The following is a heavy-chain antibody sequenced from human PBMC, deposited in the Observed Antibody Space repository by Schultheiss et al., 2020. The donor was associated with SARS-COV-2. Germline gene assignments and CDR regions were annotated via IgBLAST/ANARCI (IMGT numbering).Heavy chain of an antibody. J-gene: IGHJ4*02. V-gene: IGHV4-61*01. CDR2: IYYSGST. D-gene: IGHD5-18*01. CDR3: ARGAAMDY. CDR1: GGSVTSPTYY. Sequence: SQTLSLTCTVSGGSVTSPTYYWSWIRQPPGKGLEWIGYIYYSGSTNYNPSLKSRVTISVDTSKNQFSLKLSSVTAADTAVYYCARGAAMDYWGQGTLVTVSS.